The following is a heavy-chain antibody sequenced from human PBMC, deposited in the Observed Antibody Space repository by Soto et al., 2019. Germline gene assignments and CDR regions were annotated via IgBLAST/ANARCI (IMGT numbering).Heavy chain of an antibody. D-gene: IGHD3-10*01. CDR3: ATVTYGSGSYYRYYYYGMDV. CDR1: GYTLTELS. V-gene: IGHV1-24*01. J-gene: IGHJ6*02. Sequence: QVQLVQSGAEVKKPGASVKVSCKVSGYTLTELSMHWVRQAPGKGLEWMGGFDPEDGETIYAQKFQGRVTMTEDTSTETAYMELSSLRSEDTAVYYCATVTYGSGSYYRYYYYGMDVWGQGTTVTVSS. CDR2: FDPEDGET.